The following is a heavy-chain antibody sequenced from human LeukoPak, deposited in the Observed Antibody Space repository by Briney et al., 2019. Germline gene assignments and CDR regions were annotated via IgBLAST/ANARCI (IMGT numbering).Heavy chain of an antibody. CDR1: GGSISSYY. V-gene: IGHV4-59*01. J-gene: IGHJ6*03. CDR3: ARGLRANYYYYMDV. Sequence: TSETLSLTCTVSGGSISSYYWSWIRQPPGKGLEWVGYIYYSGSTNYNTSLKSRVTISVDTSKNQFSLKLSSVTAADTAVYYCARGLRANYYYYMDVWGKGTTVTVSS. D-gene: IGHD3-16*01. CDR2: IYYSGST.